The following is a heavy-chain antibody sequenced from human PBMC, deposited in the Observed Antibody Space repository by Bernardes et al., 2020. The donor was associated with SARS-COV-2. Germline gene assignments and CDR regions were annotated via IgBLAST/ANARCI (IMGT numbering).Heavy chain of an antibody. D-gene: IGHD2-15*01. CDR1: GFTFSSYW. V-gene: IGHV3-7*03. J-gene: IGHJ6*02. Sequence: GGSLRLSCAASGFTFSSYWMSWVRQAPGKGLEWVANIKQDGSEKYYVDSVKGRFTISRDNAKNSLYLQMNSLRAEDTAVYYCAREDCSGGSGHYYYYGMDVWGQGTTVTVSS. CDR2: IKQDGSEK. CDR3: AREDCSGGSGHYYYYGMDV.